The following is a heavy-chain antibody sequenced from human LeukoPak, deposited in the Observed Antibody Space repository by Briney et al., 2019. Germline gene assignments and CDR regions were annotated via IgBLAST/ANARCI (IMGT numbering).Heavy chain of an antibody. CDR2: ISGSGGST. Sequence: GGSLRLSCAASGFTFSSYAMSWVRQAPGKGLEWVSAISGSGGSTYYADSVKGRFTISRDNSKNTLYLQMNSLRAEDTAVYYCAKDLEWFGELLFGGRKVPDYWGQGTLVTVSS. CDR3: AKDLEWFGELLFGGRKVPDY. D-gene: IGHD3-10*01. J-gene: IGHJ4*02. CDR1: GFTFSSYA. V-gene: IGHV3-23*01.